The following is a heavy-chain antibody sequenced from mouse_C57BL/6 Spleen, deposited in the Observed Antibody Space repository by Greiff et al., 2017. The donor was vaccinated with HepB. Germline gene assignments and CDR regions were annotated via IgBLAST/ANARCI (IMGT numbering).Heavy chain of an antibody. CDR3: ARGDGYYDFDY. V-gene: IGHV1-82*01. D-gene: IGHD2-3*01. Sequence: QVQLKESGPELVKPGASVKISCKASGYAFSSSWMNWVKQRTGKGLEWIGRIYPGDGDTNYNGKFKGKATLTADKSSSTAYMHLSRLTSEDSAVYFCARGDGYYDFDYWGQGTTLTVSS. CDR2: IYPGDGDT. J-gene: IGHJ2*01. CDR1: GYAFSSSW.